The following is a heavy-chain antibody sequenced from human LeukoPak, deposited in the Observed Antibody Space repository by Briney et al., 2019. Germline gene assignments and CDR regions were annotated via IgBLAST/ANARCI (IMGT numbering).Heavy chain of an antibody. J-gene: IGHJ4*02. CDR2: IYHSGST. CDR1: GGSISSGGYY. V-gene: IGHV4-30-2*01. CDR3: ANQLYGSGYYYAD. Sequence: SQTLSLTCTVSGGSISSGGYYWSWIRQPPGKGLEWIGYIYHSGSTYYNPSLKSRVTISVDRSKNQFSLKLSSVTAADTAVYYCANQLYGSGYYYADWGQGTLVTVSS. D-gene: IGHD3-22*01.